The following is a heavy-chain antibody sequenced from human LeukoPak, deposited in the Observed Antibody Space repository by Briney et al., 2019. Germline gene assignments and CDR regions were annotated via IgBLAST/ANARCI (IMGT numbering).Heavy chain of an antibody. Sequence: SVKVSCKASGGTFSSYAISWVRQAPGQGLEWMGGIIPIFGTANYAQKFQGRVTITTDESTSTAYMELSSLRSEGTAVYYCARGYYDSSGYCDAFDIWGQGTMVTVSS. D-gene: IGHD3-22*01. CDR3: ARGYYDSSGYCDAFDI. CDR1: GGTFSSYA. CDR2: IIPIFGTA. V-gene: IGHV1-69*05. J-gene: IGHJ3*02.